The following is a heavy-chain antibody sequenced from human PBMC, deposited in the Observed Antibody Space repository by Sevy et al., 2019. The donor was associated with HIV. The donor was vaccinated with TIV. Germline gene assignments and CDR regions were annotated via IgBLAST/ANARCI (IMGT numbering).Heavy chain of an antibody. V-gene: IGHV3-30-3*01. CDR1: GFTFSSYA. Sequence: GGSLRLSCAASGFTFSSYAMHWVRQAPGKGLEWVAVISYDGSNKYYADSVKGRFTISRDNSKNTLYLQMNSLRAEDTAVYYCARDRFIILSKRVYCSGGSCYSAGGFDYWGQGTLVTVSS. D-gene: IGHD2-15*01. CDR2: ISYDGSNK. J-gene: IGHJ4*02. CDR3: ARDRFIILSKRVYCSGGSCYSAGGFDY.